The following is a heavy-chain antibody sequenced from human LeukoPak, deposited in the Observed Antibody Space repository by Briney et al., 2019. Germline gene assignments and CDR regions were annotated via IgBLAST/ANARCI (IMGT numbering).Heavy chain of an antibody. CDR2: IPYDGRNK. V-gene: IGHV3-30*18. D-gene: IGHD3-10*01. J-gene: IGHJ4*02. CDR3: AKDAQVRGVINGFDY. CDR1: GFTFSDSG. Sequence: PGGSLRLSCAASGFTFSDSGIHWVRQAPGKGLEWVAVIPYDGRNKHYADSVKGRFTISRDNSKNTLYLQMNSLTAEDTAMYYCAKDAQVRGVINGFDYWGQGTLVTVSS.